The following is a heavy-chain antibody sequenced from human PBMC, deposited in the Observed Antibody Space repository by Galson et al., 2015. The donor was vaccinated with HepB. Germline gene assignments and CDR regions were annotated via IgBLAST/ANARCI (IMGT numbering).Heavy chain of an antibody. CDR3: TTDPYDTVVDY. V-gene: IGHV3-15*01. Sequence: SLRLSCAASGFTFSNAWMSWVRQAPGKGLEWVGRIKSKTDGGTTDYAAPVKGRFTISRDDSKNTLYLQMNSLKTEDTAVYYCTTDPYDTVVDYWGQGTLVTVSS. D-gene: IGHD4-23*01. J-gene: IGHJ4*02. CDR1: GFTFSNAW. CDR2: IKSKTDGGTT.